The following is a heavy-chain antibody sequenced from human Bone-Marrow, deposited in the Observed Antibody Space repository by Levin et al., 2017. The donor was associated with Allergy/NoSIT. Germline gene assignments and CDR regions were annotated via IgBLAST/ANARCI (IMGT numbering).Heavy chain of an antibody. J-gene: IGHJ3*02. Sequence: GESLKISCEASGFDFTSYAMYWVRQAPERGLEWVSAISDVGGSSYYADSVKGRFTISRDYSKNTVYLQMNSLRAEDTAIYYCAKEGHTAMGLGAFDIWGQGTMVTVSS. V-gene: IGHV3-23*01. CDR2: ISDVGGSS. D-gene: IGHD5-18*01. CDR3: AKEGHTAMGLGAFDI. CDR1: GFDFTSYA.